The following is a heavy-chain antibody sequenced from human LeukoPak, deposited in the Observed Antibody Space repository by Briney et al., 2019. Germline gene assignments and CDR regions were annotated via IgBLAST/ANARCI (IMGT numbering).Heavy chain of an antibody. Sequence: GESLKISCKGSGYSFTSYWIGWVRQMPGKGLEWMGIIYPGDSDTRYSPSFQGQVTISADKSISTAYLQWSSLKASDTAMYYCARQIRPGIAAAGVDYWGPGTLVTVSS. D-gene: IGHD6-13*01. V-gene: IGHV5-51*01. CDR1: GYSFTSYW. CDR3: ARQIRPGIAAAGVDY. J-gene: IGHJ4*02. CDR2: IYPGDSDT.